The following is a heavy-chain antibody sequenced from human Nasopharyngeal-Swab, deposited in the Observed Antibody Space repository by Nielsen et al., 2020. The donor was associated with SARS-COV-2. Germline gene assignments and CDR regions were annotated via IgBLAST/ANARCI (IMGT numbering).Heavy chain of an antibody. D-gene: IGHD3-3*01. V-gene: IGHV3-53*01. J-gene: IGHJ4*02. CDR3: ARDAAFWSGFDY. Sequence: WIRQPPGKGLEWVSVIYSGGSTYYADSVKGRFTISRDNSKNTLYLQMNSLRAEDTAVYYCARDAAFWSGFDYWGQGTLVTVSS. CDR2: IYSGGST.